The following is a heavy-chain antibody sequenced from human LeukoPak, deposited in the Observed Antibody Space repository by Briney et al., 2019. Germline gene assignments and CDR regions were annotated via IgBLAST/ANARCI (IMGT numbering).Heavy chain of an antibody. CDR2: ISWNSEDT. CDR1: GFRFGDYA. Sequence: PGRSPRLSCATSGFRFGDYAMHWVRQSPGKGLEWVSGISWNSEDTGYADSVKGRFTISRDNAKNSLHLQMNSLTSDDTALYFCTRDISGGYFNWFDPWGQGTLVVVSS. V-gene: IGHV3-9*01. J-gene: IGHJ5*02. D-gene: IGHD2-15*01. CDR3: TRDISGGYFNWFDP.